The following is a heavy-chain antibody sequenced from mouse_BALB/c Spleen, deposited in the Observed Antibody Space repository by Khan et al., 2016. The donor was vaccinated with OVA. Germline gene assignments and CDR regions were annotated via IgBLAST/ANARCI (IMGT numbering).Heavy chain of an antibody. J-gene: IGHJ1*01. Sequence: EVQLQESGPDLVKPGASVKISCKASGYSFTGYYIHWVKQSHGKSLEWIGRVNPNNGGTSYNQKFKGKAILTANKSSNTAYRDPRCLTSEDSAVYSCAIYHGYFDVWGAGTTVTVSS. V-gene: IGHV1-22*01. CDR1: GYSFTGYY. CDR2: VNPNNGGT. CDR3: AIYHGYFDV. D-gene: IGHD1-1*01.